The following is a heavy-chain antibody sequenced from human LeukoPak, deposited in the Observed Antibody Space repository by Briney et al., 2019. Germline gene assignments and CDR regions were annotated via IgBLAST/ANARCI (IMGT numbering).Heavy chain of an antibody. J-gene: IGHJ5*02. Sequence: SETLSLTCAVYGGSFSSYYWSWIRQPPGKGLEWIGYIYYSGSTNYNPSLKSRVTMSVDTSKNQFSLKLSSVTAADTAVYYCARDTNDCTNGLCYTGWFDPWGQGTLVTVSS. V-gene: IGHV4-59*01. CDR2: IYYSGST. CDR3: ARDTNDCTNGLCYTGWFDP. CDR1: GGSFSSYY. D-gene: IGHD2-8*01.